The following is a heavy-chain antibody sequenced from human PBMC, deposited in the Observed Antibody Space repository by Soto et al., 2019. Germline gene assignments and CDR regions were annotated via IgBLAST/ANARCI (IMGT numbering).Heavy chain of an antibody. CDR1: GFSFENYG. J-gene: IGHJ6*04. V-gene: IGHV3-7*03. CDR2: IGQDGHEK. CDR3: TRASDLRCCTGYSCPGIDV. D-gene: IGHD2-8*02. Sequence: GGSLRLSCAASGFSFENYGMHSVRQAPGRGLEWVANIGQDGHEKHSLDSVRGRFTISRDNARDSLYLYVNSLRADDSAVYYYTRASDLRCCTGYSCPGIDVWRAGTTVTVCS.